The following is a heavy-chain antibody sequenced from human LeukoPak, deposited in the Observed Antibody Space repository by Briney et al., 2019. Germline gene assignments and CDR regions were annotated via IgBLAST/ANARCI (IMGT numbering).Heavy chain of an antibody. CDR1: GGSISSSSYY. CDR3: ARSGASDYDSSGPKYFDY. J-gene: IGHJ4*02. CDR2: IYYSGST. D-gene: IGHD3-22*01. V-gene: IGHV4-39*07. Sequence: SETLSLTCTVSGGSISSSSYYWGWIRQPPGKGLEWIGSIYYSGSTNYNPSLKSRVTISVDTSKNQFSLKLSSVTAADTAVYYCARSGASDYDSSGPKYFDYWGQGTLVTVSS.